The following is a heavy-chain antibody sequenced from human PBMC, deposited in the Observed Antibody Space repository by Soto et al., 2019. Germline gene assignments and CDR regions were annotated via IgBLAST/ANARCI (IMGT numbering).Heavy chain of an antibody. CDR2: ITHSGST. J-gene: IGHJ6*02. CDR1: GYSISSGYN. CDR3: ARDRVGYSSSWSYYYYYYGMDV. D-gene: IGHD6-13*01. Sequence: SETLSLTCAVSGYSISSGYNWGWIRQPPGKGLEWIGSITHSGSTYYNPSIKSRVTITVDTSKNQVSLKLSPVTAADTAVYYCARDRVGYSSSWSYYYYYYGMDVWGQGTTVTVSS. V-gene: IGHV4-38-2*02.